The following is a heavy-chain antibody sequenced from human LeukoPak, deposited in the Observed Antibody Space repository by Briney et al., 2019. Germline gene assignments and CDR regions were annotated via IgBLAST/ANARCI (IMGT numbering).Heavy chain of an antibody. D-gene: IGHD3-3*01. V-gene: IGHV3-48*03. CDR1: GFTFSSYE. CDR2: ITTTDTTK. J-gene: IGHJ3*02. Sequence: GGSLRLSCAASGFTFSSYEMNWVRQGPGKGLEWISYITTTDTTKYYTDSVKGRFTISRDNAKNSLYLQMHSLRAEDTAVYYCARGRFVFDIWGQGTVVTVSS. CDR3: ARGRFVFDI.